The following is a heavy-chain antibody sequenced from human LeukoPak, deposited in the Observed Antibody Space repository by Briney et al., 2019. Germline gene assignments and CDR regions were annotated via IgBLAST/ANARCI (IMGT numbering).Heavy chain of an antibody. CDR2: ISWNSGSI. D-gene: IGHD3-10*01. J-gene: IGHJ6*03. V-gene: IGHV3-9*01. Sequence: GGSLRLSCAASGFTFSSYAMSWVRQAPGKGLEWVSGISWNSGSIGYADSVKGRFTISRDNAKNSLYLQMNSLRAEDTALYYCAKDAWFGDYYYYYMDVWGKGTTVTISS. CDR3: AKDAWFGDYYYYYMDV. CDR1: GFTFSSYA.